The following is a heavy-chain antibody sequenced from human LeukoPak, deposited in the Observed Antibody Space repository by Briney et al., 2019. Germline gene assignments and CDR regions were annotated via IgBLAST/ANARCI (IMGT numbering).Heavy chain of an antibody. Sequence: GASVKVSCKASGYTFTSYGISRVRQAPGQGLEWMGWISAYNGNTNCAQKLQGRVTMTTDTSTSTAYMELRSLRSDDTAVYYCARDFGHYYDSSGYLGYWGQGTLVTVSS. J-gene: IGHJ4*02. D-gene: IGHD3-22*01. CDR1: GYTFTSYG. CDR2: ISAYNGNT. CDR3: ARDFGHYYDSSGYLGY. V-gene: IGHV1-18*01.